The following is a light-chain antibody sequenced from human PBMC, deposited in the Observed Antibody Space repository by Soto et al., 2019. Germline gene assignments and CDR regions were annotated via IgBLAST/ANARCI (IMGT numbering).Light chain of an antibody. V-gene: IGKV1-5*01. CDR3: QQYNSYSPET. CDR2: DAS. Sequence: DIQMTQSPSTLSASVGDRVTITCRASQSISSWLAWYQQKPGKAPKLLIYDASSLESGVPSRFSGSGSGTEFTLTISSLQPXXXXTYYCQQYNSYSPETFGQGTKLEIK. CDR1: QSISSW. J-gene: IGKJ2*01.